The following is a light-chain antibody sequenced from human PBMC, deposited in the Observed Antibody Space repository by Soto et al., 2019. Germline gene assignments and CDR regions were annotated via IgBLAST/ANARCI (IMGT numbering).Light chain of an antibody. CDR2: ATS. CDR3: QQYNTSPWT. CDR1: QSVSSDY. Sequence: DIVLTQSPGTLSLSPGERATLSCRASQSVSSDYLAWYQQKPGRAPRLLIYATSSRATGIPDRFSGSGSGTDFTLTISRLEPEDFAVYFCQQYNTSPWTCGQGTTVAIK. J-gene: IGKJ1*01. V-gene: IGKV3-20*01.